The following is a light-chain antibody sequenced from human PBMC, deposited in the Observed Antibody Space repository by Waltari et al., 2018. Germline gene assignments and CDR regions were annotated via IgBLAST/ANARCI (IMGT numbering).Light chain of an antibody. CDR1: TRHVGGYNS. Sequence: QSALTQPPSASGSPGHSVTISCTGPTRHVGGYNSVSWYQQHPGKAPKLMIYEVSKRPSGVPDRFSGSKSGNTASLTVSGLQAEDEADYYCSSYAGSNNLVFGGGTKLTVL. V-gene: IGLV2-8*01. J-gene: IGLJ2*01. CDR2: EVS. CDR3: SSYAGSNNLV.